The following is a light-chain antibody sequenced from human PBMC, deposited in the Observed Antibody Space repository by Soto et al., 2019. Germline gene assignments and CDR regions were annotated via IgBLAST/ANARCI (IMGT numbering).Light chain of an antibody. CDR2: DTD. CDR3: LLSYTGRLYV. V-gene: IGLV7-46*01. Sequence: QAVVTQEPSLTVSPGGTVTLTCGSRTGPVTNGHFPYWFQQKPGQAPRPLIYDTDNKHSWTPARFSASLLGDKAALTLSGALPEDEVDYYCLLSYTGRLYVFGPGTKVTVL. J-gene: IGLJ1*01. CDR1: TGPVTNGHF.